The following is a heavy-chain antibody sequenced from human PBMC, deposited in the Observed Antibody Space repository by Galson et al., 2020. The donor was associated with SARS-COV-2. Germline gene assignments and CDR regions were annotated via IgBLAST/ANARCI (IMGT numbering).Heavy chain of an antibody. CDR1: GTSLTVNGVH. Sequence: KMSGPTLVKPTETLTLTCSFSGTSLTVNGVHVGWFRQPPGKALEWLALIYWNNDKHYSPSLESRLTITKDTSENQVVLKMTNMDLVDTATYFCAHRRGGWCENSGHDAFDIWGQGTLVTVSS. D-gene: IGHD1-26*01. V-gene: IGHV2-5*01. CDR3: AHRRGGWCENSGHDAFDI. J-gene: IGHJ3*02. CDR2: IYWNNDK.